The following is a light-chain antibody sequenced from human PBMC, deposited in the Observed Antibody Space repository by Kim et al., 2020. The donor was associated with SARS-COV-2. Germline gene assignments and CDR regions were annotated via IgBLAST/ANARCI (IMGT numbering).Light chain of an antibody. V-gene: IGLV1-51*01. CDR3: ATWHSSLSAVV. CDR2: DDN. CDR1: SSNIGNNY. Sequence: GQKVTSSCSGGSSNIGNNYVSWCRQFPGTAPKLLSYDDNKRPSGIPDRFSGSKSGTSATLGITGLQTGDEADYYCATWHSSLSAVVFGGGTQLTVL. J-gene: IGLJ2*01.